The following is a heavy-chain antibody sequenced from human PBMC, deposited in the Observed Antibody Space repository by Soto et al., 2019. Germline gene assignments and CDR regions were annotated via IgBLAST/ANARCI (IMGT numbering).Heavy chain of an antibody. D-gene: IGHD3-9*01. V-gene: IGHV1-69*01. CDR2: VIPICGTA. J-gene: IGHJ6*02. Sequence: QVQLVQSGAEVKKPGSSVKVSCKASGGTFSSYAISWVRQAPGQGLEWLGGVIPICGTANYAQEFQGRVTNTADESTSTAYMELRSLRSDDTAVYYCTINYDIVTGYPYFYHGMDVLGQGTTVTVSS. CDR3: TINYDIVTGYPYFYHGMDV. CDR1: GGTFSSYA.